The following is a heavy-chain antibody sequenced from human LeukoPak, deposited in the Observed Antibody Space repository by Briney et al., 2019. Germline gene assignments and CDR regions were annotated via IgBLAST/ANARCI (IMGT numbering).Heavy chain of an antibody. J-gene: IGHJ3*02. CDR2: IYYSGST. V-gene: IGHV4-30-4*01. CDR3: ARVGVLLWFGELGGAFDI. D-gene: IGHD3-10*01. Sequence: SEALSLTCSVSGCTISSGDYYWSWIRQPPGKGLEWIGYIYYSGSTYYNPSLKSRVTISVDTSKNQFSLKLSSVTAADTAVYYCARVGVLLWFGELGGAFDIWGQGTMVTVSS. CDR1: GCTISSGDYY.